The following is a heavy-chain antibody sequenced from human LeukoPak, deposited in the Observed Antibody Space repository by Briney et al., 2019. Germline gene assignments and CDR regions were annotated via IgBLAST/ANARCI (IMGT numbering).Heavy chain of an antibody. D-gene: IGHD2-15*01. J-gene: IGHJ5*02. CDR2: IYYSGST. Sequence: SETLSLTCTVSGVSVSSGSYYWSWIRQPPGKGLEWIGYIYYSGSTNYNPSLKSRVTISVDTSKNQFSLKLSSVTAADTAVYYCAGGDCSGGSCYSDWFDPWGQGTLVTVSS. CDR1: GVSVSSGSYY. CDR3: AGGDCSGGSCYSDWFDP. V-gene: IGHV4-61*01.